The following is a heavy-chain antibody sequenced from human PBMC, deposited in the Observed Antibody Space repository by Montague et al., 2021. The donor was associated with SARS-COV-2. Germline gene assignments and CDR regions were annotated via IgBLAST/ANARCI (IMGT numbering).Heavy chain of an antibody. CDR2: IGDSGDST. CDR3: ARHFQSGSYGADYYYGMDV. Sequence: SRRLSCAASGFPFSSHAMSWVRQAPGRGLEWVSGIGDSGDSTYYADSVKGRFTISRDNSNNMLYLQMISLRVEDTAAYYRARHFQSGSYGADYYYGMDVWGQGTTVTVSS. CDR1: GFPFSSHA. D-gene: IGHD1-26*01. V-gene: IGHV3-23*01. J-gene: IGHJ6*02.